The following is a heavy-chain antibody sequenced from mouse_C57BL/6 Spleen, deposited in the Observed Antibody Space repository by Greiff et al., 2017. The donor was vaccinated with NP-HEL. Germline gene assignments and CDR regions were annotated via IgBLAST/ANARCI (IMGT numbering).Heavy chain of an antibody. Sequence: VQLKQSGPELVKPGASVKISCKASGYTFTDYYMNWVKQSHGKSLEWIGDINPNNGGTSYNQKFKGKATLTVDKSSSTAYMELRSLTSEDSAVYYCARRDDGYYLYYFDYWGQGTTLTVSS. V-gene: IGHV1-26*01. D-gene: IGHD2-3*01. CDR3: ARRDDGYYLYYFDY. CDR1: GYTFTDYY. CDR2: INPNNGGT. J-gene: IGHJ2*01.